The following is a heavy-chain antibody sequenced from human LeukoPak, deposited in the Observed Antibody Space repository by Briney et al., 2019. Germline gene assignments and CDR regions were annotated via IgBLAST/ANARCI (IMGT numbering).Heavy chain of an antibody. Sequence: GGSLRLSCAASGFTFSSYAMNWVRQAPGKVLEWVSAIYGGGTTYYADSVKGRFTISRDTSKNTLYLQMNSLRAEDTAVYYCARDPQINAFDIWGQGTMVTVSS. CDR2: IYGGGTT. CDR1: GFTFSSYA. J-gene: IGHJ3*02. V-gene: IGHV3-66*01. CDR3: ARDPQINAFDI.